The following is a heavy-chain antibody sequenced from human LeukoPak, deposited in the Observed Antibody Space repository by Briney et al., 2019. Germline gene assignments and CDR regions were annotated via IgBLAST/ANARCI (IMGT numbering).Heavy chain of an antibody. Sequence: PETLSLTCSVSGGSISSYYWSWIRQPAWKGLEWIGRIYTSGSTNYNPSLKSRVTMSVDTSKNQFSLKLSSVTAADTAVYYCARASYSSSTWDAFHIWGQGTMVTVSS. D-gene: IGHD6-6*01. J-gene: IGHJ3*02. CDR1: GGSISSYY. V-gene: IGHV4-4*07. CDR3: ARASYSSSTWDAFHI. CDR2: IYTSGST.